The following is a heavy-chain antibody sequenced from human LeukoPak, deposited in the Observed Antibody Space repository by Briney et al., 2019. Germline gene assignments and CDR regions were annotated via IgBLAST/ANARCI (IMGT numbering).Heavy chain of an antibody. V-gene: IGHV4-34*01. CDR1: GGSFSGYY. D-gene: IGHD6-13*01. Sequence: SETLSLTCAVYGGSFSGYYWSWIRQPPGKGLEWIGEINHSGSTNYNPSLKSRVTISADTSKNQFSLKLSSVTAADTAVYYCARGAVSSWSYYFDYWGQGTLVTVSS. J-gene: IGHJ4*02. CDR3: ARGAVSSWSYYFDY. CDR2: INHSGST.